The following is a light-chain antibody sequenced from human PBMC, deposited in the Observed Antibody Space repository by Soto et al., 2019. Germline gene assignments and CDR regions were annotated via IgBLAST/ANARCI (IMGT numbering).Light chain of an antibody. CDR2: GAS. CDR3: QQYGSSRT. J-gene: IGKJ2*01. Sequence: EIVLTQSPGTLSLSPGERATLSCSASQSGSSSYLAWYQQKPGQAPRLLIYGASSRATGIPDRFSGSGSGTDFTLTISRLEPEDFAVYYSQQYGSSRTFGQGTKLEIK. CDR1: QSGSSSY. V-gene: IGKV3-20*01.